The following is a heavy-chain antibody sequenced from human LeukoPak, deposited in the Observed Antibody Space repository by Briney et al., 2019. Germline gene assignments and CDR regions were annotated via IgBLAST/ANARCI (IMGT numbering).Heavy chain of an antibody. CDR3: ARDKVRWFDP. Sequence: SVKVSCKASGGTFSSYAISWVRQAPGQGLEWMGGIIPIFGTANYAQKFQGRVTITADESTSTAYMELSSLRSDDTAVYYCARDKVRWFDPWGQGTLVTVSS. CDR2: IIPIFGTA. J-gene: IGHJ5*02. D-gene: IGHD3-22*01. CDR1: GGTFSSYA. V-gene: IGHV1-69*13.